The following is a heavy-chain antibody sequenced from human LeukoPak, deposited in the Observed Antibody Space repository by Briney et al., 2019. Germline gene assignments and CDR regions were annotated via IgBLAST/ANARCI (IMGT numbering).Heavy chain of an antibody. CDR1: GGSISSGSYY. D-gene: IGHD5-18*01. CDR2: IYTSGST. V-gene: IGHV4-61*02. Sequence: PSQTLSLTCTVSGGSISSGSYYWSWIRQPAGKGLEWIGRIYTSGSTNYNPSLKSRVTISVDTSKNQFSLKLSSVTAADTAVYYCARVRGYSYGPYYYYYYMDVWGKGTTVTVSS. CDR3: ARVRGYSYGPYYYYYYMDV. J-gene: IGHJ6*03.